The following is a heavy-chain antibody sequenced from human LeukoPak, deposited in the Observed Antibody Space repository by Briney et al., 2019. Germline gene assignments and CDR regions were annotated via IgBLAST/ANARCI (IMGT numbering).Heavy chain of an antibody. J-gene: IGHJ4*02. CDR3: ARRQGCSSTSCPPDY. D-gene: IGHD2-2*01. Sequence: GKSPKISRRGSGYRFTTYWLGWVRQMPGKGLGWMGIIYPGCYDNRYSPSFQGQVPMSADKSINTAYLQWSSLKASDTAMYYCARRQGCSSTSCPPDYWRQGTLVTVSS. CDR2: IYPGCYDN. CDR1: GYRFTTYW. V-gene: IGHV5-51*01.